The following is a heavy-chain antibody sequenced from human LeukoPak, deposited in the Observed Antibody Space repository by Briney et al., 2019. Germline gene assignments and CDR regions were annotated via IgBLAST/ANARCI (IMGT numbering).Heavy chain of an antibody. CDR3: ARDLGETGSFDY. CDR2: IIPIFGTA. Sequence: SVKVSCKASGGTFSSYAISWVRQAPGQGLEWMGGIIPIFGTANHAQKFQGRVTITADESTSTAYMELSSLRSEDTAVYYCARDLGETGSFDYWGQGTLVTVSS. V-gene: IGHV1-69*13. CDR1: GGTFSSYA. D-gene: IGHD3-16*01. J-gene: IGHJ4*02.